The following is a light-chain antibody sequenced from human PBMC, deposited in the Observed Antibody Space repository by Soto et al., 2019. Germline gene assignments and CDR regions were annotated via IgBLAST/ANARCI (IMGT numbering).Light chain of an antibody. V-gene: IGLV4-69*01. CDR1: SGQSTYA. Sequence: QPVLTQSPSASASRGALVTLTCTLSSGQSTYAIAWHQQQPGKSPRYLMKINIDGSHNKGDGIPDRFSGSSSGTERYLTISSLQSEDEADYYCQTWGPVVFGGGTKLTVL. J-gene: IGLJ2*01. CDR2: INIDGSH. CDR3: QTWGPVV.